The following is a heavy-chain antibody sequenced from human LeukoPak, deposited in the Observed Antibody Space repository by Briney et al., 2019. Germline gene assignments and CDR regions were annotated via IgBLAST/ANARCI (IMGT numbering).Heavy chain of an antibody. CDR2: IYWDDDK. CDR3: AQGESGYVDH. CDR1: GFSLSTSGVG. Sequence: SGPTLVKPTQTLTLTCTFSGFSLSTSGVGVGWIRQPTGKALEWLALIYWDDDKRYSPSLKSRLTITKDTSKSQVVLTMTNMDPVDTGTYYCAQGESGYVDHWGQGTLVTVSS. J-gene: IGHJ4*02. D-gene: IGHD1-26*01. V-gene: IGHV2-5*02.